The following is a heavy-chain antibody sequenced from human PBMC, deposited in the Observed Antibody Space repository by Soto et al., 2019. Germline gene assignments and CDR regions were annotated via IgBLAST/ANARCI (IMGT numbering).Heavy chain of an antibody. J-gene: IGHJ4*02. CDR2: IYYSGST. D-gene: IGHD5-12*01. CDR1: GGSISSSRYY. CDR3: ARQPLVATIRRGTYYFDY. V-gene: IGHV4-39*01. Sequence: SETLSLACTVSGGSISSSRYYWGWIRQPPGKGLEWIGSIYYSGSTYYNPSLKSRVTISVDTSKNQFSLKLCSVTAADTAVYYCARQPLVATIRRGTYYFDYWGQGTLVTVSS.